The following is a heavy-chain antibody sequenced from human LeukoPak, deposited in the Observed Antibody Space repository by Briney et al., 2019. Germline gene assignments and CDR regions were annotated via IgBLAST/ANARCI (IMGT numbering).Heavy chain of an antibody. CDR2: VSPGGYT. CDR1: GVSISDYY. CDR3: ARIRCGNGHDMCYNH. V-gene: IGHV4-34*01. Sequence: PSETLSLTCAVSGVSISDYYWSWIRQCPGKGLEWIGEVSPGGYTNYNPSLKSRVIISEDPSESHLSLRLRSVTAADTAMYYCARIRCGNGHDMCYNHWAQGTLVTVSS. D-gene: IGHD2-8*01. J-gene: IGHJ5*02.